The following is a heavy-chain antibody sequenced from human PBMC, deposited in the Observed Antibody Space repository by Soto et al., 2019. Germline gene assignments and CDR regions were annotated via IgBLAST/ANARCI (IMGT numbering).Heavy chain of an antibody. D-gene: IGHD1-26*01. Sequence: QVQLVQSGAEVKKPGASVKVSCKTPGNFCSKYGISWVRQAPGQGLEWMGWINGNTGSTNYAQKFRGRVTMTTDTSTGMVYMELSSLTSDDTAIYYCGRDGDQWDQRYLDYWCQGTLVSV. CDR2: INGNTGST. J-gene: IGHJ4*02. CDR1: GNFCSKYG. V-gene: IGHV1-18*01. CDR3: GRDGDQWDQRYLDY.